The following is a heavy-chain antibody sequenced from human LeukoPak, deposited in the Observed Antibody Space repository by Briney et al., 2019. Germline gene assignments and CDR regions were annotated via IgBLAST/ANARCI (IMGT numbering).Heavy chain of an antibody. V-gene: IGHV1-18*01. J-gene: IGHJ4*02. CDR1: GYTFTNYG. CDR3: ARNGFRYSSRYFDY. CDR2: ISGYNGNT. Sequence: ASVKVSCKASGYTFTNYGISWVRQAPGQGLEWMGGISGYNGNTNYAQQFRGRVTMTTDTSTSTAYMELKSLRFDDTAVYYCARNGFRYSSRYFDYWGQGTLVTVSS. D-gene: IGHD6-13*01.